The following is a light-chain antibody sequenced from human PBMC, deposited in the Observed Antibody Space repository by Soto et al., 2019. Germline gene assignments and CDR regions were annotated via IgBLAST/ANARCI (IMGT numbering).Light chain of an antibody. CDR1: QSVSSSY. J-gene: IGKJ1*01. V-gene: IGKV3-20*01. CDR2: GAS. Sequence: EIVLTQSPVTLSLSPGERATLSCRASQSVSSSYLAWYQQKPGQAPRLLIYGASSRATGIPDRFSGSGSGTDFTLTISRLEPEDFAVYYCQQYGSSLSTFGQGTKVEIK. CDR3: QQYGSSLST.